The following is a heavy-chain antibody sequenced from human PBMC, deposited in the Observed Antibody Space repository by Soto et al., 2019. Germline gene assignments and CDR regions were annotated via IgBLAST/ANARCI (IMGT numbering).Heavy chain of an antibody. V-gene: IGHV1-46*01. CDR3: ATPSGY. D-gene: IGHD3-10*01. Sequence: ASVKVSCKASGYTFTSHYMHWLRQSPGQGLEWMGLINPSAGSTSYAQSFQGRVTMTRDTSTGTVFMDLSSLRSEDTAIYYCATPSGYWGQGTLVTVSS. CDR2: INPSAGST. J-gene: IGHJ4*02. CDR1: GYTFTSHY.